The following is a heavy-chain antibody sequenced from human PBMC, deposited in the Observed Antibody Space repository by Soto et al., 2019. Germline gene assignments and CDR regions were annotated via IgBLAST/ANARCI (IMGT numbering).Heavy chain of an antibody. CDR3: ARRPGWYYFDY. CDR2: IYYSGST. D-gene: IGHD6-19*01. CDR1: GGSISSSSYY. V-gene: IGHV4-39*01. Sequence: SETLSLTCTVSGGSISSSSYYWGWIRQPPGKGLEWIGSIYYSGSTYYNPSLKSRVTISVDTSKNQFSLKLSSVTAADTAVYYCARRPGWYYFDYWGQGTLVTVSS. J-gene: IGHJ4*02.